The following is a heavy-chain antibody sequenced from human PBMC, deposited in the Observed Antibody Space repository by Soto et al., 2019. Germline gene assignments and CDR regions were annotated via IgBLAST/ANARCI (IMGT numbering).Heavy chain of an antibody. CDR2: INHSGST. J-gene: IGHJ4*02. CDR1: GGSFSGYY. Sequence: QVQLQQWGAGLLKPSETLSLTCAVYGGSFSGYYWTWIRQPPGTGLEWIGEINHSGSTNYNPSLKSRVTISVDTSMNHFSLKLTSVTAADTAVYYCARDIITGLFDYWGQGTLVTVSS. V-gene: IGHV4-34*01. CDR3: ARDIITGLFDY. D-gene: IGHD2-8*02.